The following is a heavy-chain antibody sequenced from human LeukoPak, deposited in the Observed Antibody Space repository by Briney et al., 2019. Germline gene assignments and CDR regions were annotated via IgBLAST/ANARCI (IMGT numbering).Heavy chain of an antibody. CDR2: IIPIFGTA. J-gene: IGHJ3*02. CDR3: AIPEGYSYGSDAFDI. CDR1: GGTFSSYA. Sequence: ASVKVSCKASGGTFSSYAISWVRQAPGQGLEWMGGIIPIFGTANYAQKFQGRVTITTDESTSTAYMELSSLRSEDTAVYYCAIPEGYSYGSDAFDIWGQGTMVTVSS. V-gene: IGHV1-69*05. D-gene: IGHD5-18*01.